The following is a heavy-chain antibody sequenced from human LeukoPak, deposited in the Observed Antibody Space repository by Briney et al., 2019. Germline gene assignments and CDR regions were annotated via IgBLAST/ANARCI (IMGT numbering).Heavy chain of an antibody. CDR3: ATSADSPGNS. V-gene: IGHV3-7*01. CDR1: GFTFSSHW. J-gene: IGHJ1*01. Sequence: PGGSLRLSCVASGFTFSSHWMSWVRQAPGKGLEWVANLNQDASASYYVDSVKGRFTISRDNAESSLYLQMSNLRAEDTAVYSCATSADSPGNSWGQGTLITVSS. CDR2: LNQDASAS. D-gene: IGHD4-23*01.